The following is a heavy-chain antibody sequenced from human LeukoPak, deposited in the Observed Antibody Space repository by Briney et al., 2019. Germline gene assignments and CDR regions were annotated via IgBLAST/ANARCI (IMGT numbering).Heavy chain of an antibody. CDR2: IYYSGST. J-gene: IGHJ6*02. D-gene: IGHD3-3*01. CDR1: GGSISSGGYY. V-gene: IGHV4-31*03. CDR3: ASAPRLRDFWSGYTYYYYGMDV. Sequence: PSETLSLTCTVSGGSISSGGYYWSWIRQHPGKGLEWIGYIYYSGSTYYNPSLKSRVTISVDTSKNQFSLKLSSVTAADTAVYYCASAPRLRDFWSGYTYYYYGMDVWGQGTTVTVSS.